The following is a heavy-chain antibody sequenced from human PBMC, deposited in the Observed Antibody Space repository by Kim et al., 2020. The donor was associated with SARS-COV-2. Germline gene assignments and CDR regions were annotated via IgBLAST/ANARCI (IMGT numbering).Heavy chain of an antibody. D-gene: IGHD2-15*01. J-gene: IGHJ4*01. CDR1: GFTFGGYA. CDR3: AGDATYYSPHYTDY. CDR2: IRSKANGGTK. Sequence: GGSLRLSCTASGFTFGGYAMNWVRQAPGKGLEWVGFIRSKANGGTKAYAAYVKGRFSIASDKSTRIPYMHRKSIKTTATSEYDCAGDATYYSPHYTDY. V-gene: IGHV3-49*04.